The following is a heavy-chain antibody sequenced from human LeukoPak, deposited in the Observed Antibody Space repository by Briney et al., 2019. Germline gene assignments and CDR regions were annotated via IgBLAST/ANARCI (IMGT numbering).Heavy chain of an antibody. CDR3: AGTTDYSSFLAY. CDR2: IYHSGST. CDR1: GYSISSGYY. D-gene: IGHD4-11*01. Sequence: SETLSLTCTVSGYSISSGYYWGWIRQPPGKGLEWIGNIYHSGSTYYNPSLKSRVTISVDTSKNQFSLQLNSVTPEDTAEYYCAGTTDYSSFLAYWGQGTLVTVSS. J-gene: IGHJ4*02. V-gene: IGHV4-38-2*02.